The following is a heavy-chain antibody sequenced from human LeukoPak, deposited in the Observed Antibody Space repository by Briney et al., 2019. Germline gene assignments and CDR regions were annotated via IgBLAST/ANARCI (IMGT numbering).Heavy chain of an antibody. V-gene: IGHV3-33*01. CDR2: IWYDGSNK. CDR3: ARDRVDYYYYNGMDV. Sequence: GRSLRLSCAASGFTFSSYGMHWVRQAPGKGLEWVAVIWYDGSNKYYADSVKGRFTISRDNSKNTLYLQMNSLRAEDTAVYYCARDRVDYYYYNGMDVWGQGTTVTVSS. J-gene: IGHJ6*02. D-gene: IGHD3-10*01. CDR1: GFTFSSYG.